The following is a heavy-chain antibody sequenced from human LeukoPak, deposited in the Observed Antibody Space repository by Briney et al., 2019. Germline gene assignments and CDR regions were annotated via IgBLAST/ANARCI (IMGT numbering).Heavy chain of an antibody. J-gene: IGHJ4*02. CDR2: FSSSAANI. D-gene: IGHD1-14*01. CDR3: ARLTGNHFDY. Sequence: GGSLRLSCAASGFTLRTFAMRWVRQAPGKGLEWVSVFSSSAANIDYADSVTGRFTISRDISKNILYLQMNSLRAEDTAIYYCARLTGNHFDYWGQGTLVTVSS. CDR1: GFTLRTFA. V-gene: IGHV3-23*01.